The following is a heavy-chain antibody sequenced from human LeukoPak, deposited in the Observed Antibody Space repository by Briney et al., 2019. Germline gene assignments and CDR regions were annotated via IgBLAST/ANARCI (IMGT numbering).Heavy chain of an antibody. D-gene: IGHD2/OR15-2a*01. CDR1: GFTFSSYS. CDR2: ISSSSSYI. Sequence: GGSLRLSCAASGFTFSSYSMNWVRQAPGKGLEWVSSISSSSSYIYYADSVKGRFTISRDNSKNTLYLQMNSLRAEDTTVYYCAKDFLTSDFDYWGQGTLVTVSS. CDR3: AKDFLTSDFDY. J-gene: IGHJ4*02. V-gene: IGHV3-21*04.